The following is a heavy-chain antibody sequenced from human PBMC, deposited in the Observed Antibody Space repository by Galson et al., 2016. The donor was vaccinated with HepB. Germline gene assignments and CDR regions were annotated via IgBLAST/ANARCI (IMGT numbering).Heavy chain of an antibody. CDR2: LIPMTGTA. D-gene: IGHD3-22*01. V-gene: IGHV1-69*13. CDR3: ARGCSSDTCHLNWFDP. J-gene: IGHJ5*02. CDR1: GGTLKSYS. Sequence: SVKVSCKASGGTLKSYSVIWVRHAPGQGLEWLGGLIPMTGTANSAQKFQGRVTITADESANTVYLELGSLKSDDTAVYYCARGCSSDTCHLNWFDPWGQGTLVTVSS.